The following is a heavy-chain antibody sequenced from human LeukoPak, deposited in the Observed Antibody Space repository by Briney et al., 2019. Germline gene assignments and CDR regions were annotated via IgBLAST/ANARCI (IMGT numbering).Heavy chain of an antibody. V-gene: IGHV4-59*01. Sequence: PSETLSLTCTVSGGSISSYYWSWIRQPPGKGLEWIGYIYYTGSTNYNPSLKSRVTISVDTSKNQFSLTLSSVTAADTAVYYCARGHDYGDPSTIWGQGTLVTVSS. CDR3: ARGHDYGDPSTI. CDR1: GGSISSYY. D-gene: IGHD4-17*01. J-gene: IGHJ4*02. CDR2: IYYTGST.